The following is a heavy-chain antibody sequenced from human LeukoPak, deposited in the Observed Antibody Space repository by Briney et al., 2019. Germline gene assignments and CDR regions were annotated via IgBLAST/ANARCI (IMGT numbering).Heavy chain of an antibody. Sequence: SVKVSCKASVGTFISYAISWVRQAPGQGLEWMGGIIPIFGTANYAQKFQGRVTITADESTSTAYMELSSLRSEDTAVYYCARAPYSSSWTTVDYFQHWGQGTLVTVSS. CDR3: ARAPYSSSWTTVDYFQH. J-gene: IGHJ1*01. CDR2: IIPIFGTA. D-gene: IGHD6-13*01. CDR1: VGTFISYA. V-gene: IGHV1-69*13.